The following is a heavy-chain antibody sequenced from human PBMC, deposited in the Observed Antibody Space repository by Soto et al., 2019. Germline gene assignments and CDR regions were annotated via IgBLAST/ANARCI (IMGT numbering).Heavy chain of an antibody. CDR3: ASRPRRGYYYYGMDV. D-gene: IGHD3-10*01. CDR1: GGSFSGYY. J-gene: IGHJ6*02. CDR2: INHSGST. Sequence: SETLSLTCAVYGGSFSGYYWSWIRQPPGKGLEWIGEINHSGSTNYNPSLKSRVTISVDTSKNQFSLKLSSVTAADTAVYYCASRPRRGYYYYGMDVWGQGT. V-gene: IGHV4-34*01.